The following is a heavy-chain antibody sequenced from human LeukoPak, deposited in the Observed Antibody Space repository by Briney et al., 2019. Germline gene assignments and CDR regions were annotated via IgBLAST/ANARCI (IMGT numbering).Heavy chain of an antibody. CDR1: GGTFSSYA. V-gene: IGHV1-69*04. CDR2: IIPILGIA. Sequence: SVKFSCKASGGTFSSYAISCVRQAPGQGLEWMGRIIPILGIANYAQKFQGRVTITADKSTSTAYMELSSLRSEDTAVYYCARVSSDYGVDYWGQGNLVTVSS. D-gene: IGHD4-17*01. CDR3: ARVSSDYGVDY. J-gene: IGHJ4*02.